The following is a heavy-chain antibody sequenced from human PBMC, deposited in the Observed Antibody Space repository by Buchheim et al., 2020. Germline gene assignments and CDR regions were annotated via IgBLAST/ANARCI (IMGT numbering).Heavy chain of an antibody. Sequence: EVQLLESGGGLVQPGGSLRLSCAASGFTFSSETMHWVRQAPGRGLEWLSCITSDSTTIYYADSVRGRFTISRDNAKNSLFLQMNSLRDEDTALYYCARYYGSGSMDVWGQGTT. CDR3: ARYYGSGSMDV. D-gene: IGHD3-10*01. J-gene: IGHJ6*02. V-gene: IGHV3-48*02. CDR1: GFTFSSET. CDR2: ITSDSTTI.